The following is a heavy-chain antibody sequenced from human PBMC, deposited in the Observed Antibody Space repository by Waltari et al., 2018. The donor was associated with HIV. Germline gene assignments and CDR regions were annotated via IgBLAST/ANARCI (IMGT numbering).Heavy chain of an antibody. V-gene: IGHV4-31*03. D-gene: IGHD3-22*01. Sequence: QVQLQESGPGLVKPSQTLSLTCPVSGGSISSSGYYWSWIRQDPGKGLEWIGSIYYSGSTYYNPSLKSRLTISVDTSKNQFSLKLNSVTAADTAVYYCARGWLSRGYYLWGQGTLVTVSS. CDR2: IYYSGST. J-gene: IGHJ4*02. CDR3: ARGWLSRGYYL. CDR1: GGSISSSGYY.